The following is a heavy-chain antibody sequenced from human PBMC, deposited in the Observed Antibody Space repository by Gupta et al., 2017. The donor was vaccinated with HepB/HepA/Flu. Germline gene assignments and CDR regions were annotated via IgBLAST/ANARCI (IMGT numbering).Heavy chain of an antibody. CDR3: AKDWEYSSGWKDPSHFDY. J-gene: IGHJ4*02. CDR1: GFTFSSYA. D-gene: IGHD6-19*01. V-gene: IGHV3-23*01. Sequence: EVQLLESGGGLVQPGGSLRLSCAASGFTFSSYAMSWVRQAPGKGLEWVSAISGSGGSTYYADSVKGRFTITRDNSKNTLYLQMNSLRAEDTAVYYCAKDWEYSSGWKDPSHFDYWGQGTLVTVSS. CDR2: ISGSGGST.